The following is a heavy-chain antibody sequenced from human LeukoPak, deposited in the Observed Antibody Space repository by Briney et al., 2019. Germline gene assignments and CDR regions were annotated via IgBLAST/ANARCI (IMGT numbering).Heavy chain of an antibody. CDR3: AREEEYSSSSRGLP. D-gene: IGHD6-6*01. V-gene: IGHV1-2*02. Sequence: GASVKVSCKASGYTFTGYYMHWVRQAPGQGLEWMGWINPNSGGTNYAQKFQGKVTMTRDTSISTAYMELSRLRSDDTAVYYCAREEEYSSSSRGLPWGQGTLVTVSS. J-gene: IGHJ5*02. CDR2: INPNSGGT. CDR1: GYTFTGYY.